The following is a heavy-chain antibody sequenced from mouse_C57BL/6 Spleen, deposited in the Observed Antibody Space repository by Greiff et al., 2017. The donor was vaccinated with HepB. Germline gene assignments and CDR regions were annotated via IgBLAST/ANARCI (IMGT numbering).Heavy chain of an antibody. V-gene: IGHV1-43*01. Sequence: VQLQQSGPELVKPGASVKISCKASGYSFTGYYMHWVKQSSEKSLEWIGEINPSTGGTSYNQKFKGKATLTVDKSSSTAYMQLKSLTSEDSAVYYCARSSNFYAMDYWGQGTSVTVSS. D-gene: IGHD4-1*02. J-gene: IGHJ4*01. CDR3: ARSSNFYAMDY. CDR2: INPSTGGT. CDR1: GYSFTGYY.